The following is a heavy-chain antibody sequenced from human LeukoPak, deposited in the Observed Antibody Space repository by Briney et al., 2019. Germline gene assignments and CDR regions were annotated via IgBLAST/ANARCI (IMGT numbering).Heavy chain of an antibody. CDR2: INPSAGST. D-gene: IGHD3-9*01. CDR1: GYTFTSYD. CDR3: ARGGYDLSTGHYPSR. J-gene: IGHJ4*02. Sequence: GASVKVSCKASGYTFTSYDINWVRQATGQGLEWMGIINPSAGSTSYAQKFQGRVTMTRDTSTSTVYMELSSLRSEDTAVYYCARGGYDLSTGHYPSRWGQGTLVTVSS. V-gene: IGHV1-46*01.